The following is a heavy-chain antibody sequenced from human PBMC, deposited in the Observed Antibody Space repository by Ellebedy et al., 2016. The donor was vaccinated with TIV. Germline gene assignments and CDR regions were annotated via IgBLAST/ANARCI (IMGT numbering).Heavy chain of an antibody. J-gene: IGHJ5*02. Sequence: MPSETLSLTCTVSGGSISSSSYYWSWIRQHPGKGLEWIGYINYSGSTYYNPSLKSRVTISVDTSKNHFSLKLSSVTAADTAVYYCARHQKGSSWYGCWFDPWGQGTLVTVSS. CDR1: GGSISSSSYY. CDR2: INYSGST. V-gene: IGHV4-31*03. D-gene: IGHD6-13*01. CDR3: ARHQKGSSWYGCWFDP.